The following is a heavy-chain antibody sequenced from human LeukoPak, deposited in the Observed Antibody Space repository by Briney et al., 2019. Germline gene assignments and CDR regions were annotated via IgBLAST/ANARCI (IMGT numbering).Heavy chain of an antibody. J-gene: IGHJ4*02. Sequence: GALLLSCAASGFPFINYEMNWVRQAPGKGLDGVAYIDSWGATIYYADSVKGRFNISRDNAKNSLYLQMNSLRAEDMALYYCAKGEYGYSYASGYFDYWGQGTLVTVSS. CDR2: IDSWGATI. CDR1: GFPFINYE. CDR3: AKGEYGYSYASGYFDY. D-gene: IGHD5-18*01. V-gene: IGHV3-48*03.